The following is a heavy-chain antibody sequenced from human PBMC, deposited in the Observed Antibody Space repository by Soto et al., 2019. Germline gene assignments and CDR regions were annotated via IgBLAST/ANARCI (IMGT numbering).Heavy chain of an antibody. CDR1: GYTFTSYG. V-gene: IGHV1-18*01. J-gene: IGHJ6*02. D-gene: IGHD2-8*01. Sequence: ASVKVSCKASGYTFTSYGISWVRQAPGQGLEWMGWISAYNGNTNYAQKLQGRATMTTDTSTSTAYMELRSLRSDDTAVYYCAREIAIVVYAIGMDVWGQGTTVTV. CDR2: ISAYNGNT. CDR3: AREIAIVVYAIGMDV.